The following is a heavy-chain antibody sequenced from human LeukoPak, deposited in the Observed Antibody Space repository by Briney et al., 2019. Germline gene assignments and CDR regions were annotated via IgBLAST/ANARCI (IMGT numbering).Heavy chain of an antibody. CDR1: GYTFTSYY. CDR2: INPSGGST. V-gene: IGHV1-46*01. D-gene: IGHD3-22*01. J-gene: IGHJ4*02. Sequence: GASVKVSCKASGYTFTSYYMHWVRHAPGQGLEWMGIINPSGGSTSYAQKFQGRVTMTRDTSTSTVYMELSSLRSEDTAVYYCARDPYYYDSSGYYGHYDYWGQGTLVTVSS. CDR3: ARDPYYYDSSGYYGHYDY.